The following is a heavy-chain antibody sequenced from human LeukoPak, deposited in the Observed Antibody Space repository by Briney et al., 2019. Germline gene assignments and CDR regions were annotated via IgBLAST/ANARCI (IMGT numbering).Heavy chain of an antibody. CDR1: GGSISSSTYY. D-gene: IGHD2-15*01. V-gene: IGHV4-39*07. J-gene: IGHJ4*02. CDR3: ARRELLSPQIDY. Sequence: SETLSLTCTVSGGSISSSTYYWGWIRQPPGKGLEWIGEINHSGSTNYNPSLKSRVTISVDTSKNQFSLKLSSVTAADTAVYYCARRELLSPQIDYWGQGTLVTVSS. CDR2: INHSGST.